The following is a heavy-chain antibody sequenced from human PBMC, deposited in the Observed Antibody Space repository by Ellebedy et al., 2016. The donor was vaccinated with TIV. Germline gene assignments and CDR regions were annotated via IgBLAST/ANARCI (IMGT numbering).Heavy chain of an antibody. CDR2: ISDSGGNK. CDR3: ARDSGRRRSWDNDY. CDR1: GFTFSSYA. D-gene: IGHD3-10*01. Sequence: GESLKISCVASGFTFSSYAMCWVRQAPGKGLEWVSTISDSGGNKHFPVSVKGRFTISRDNSRNTVYLQMNNLRAEDTAVYYCARDSGRRRSWDNDYWGQGTLVTVSS. V-gene: IGHV3-23*01. J-gene: IGHJ4*02.